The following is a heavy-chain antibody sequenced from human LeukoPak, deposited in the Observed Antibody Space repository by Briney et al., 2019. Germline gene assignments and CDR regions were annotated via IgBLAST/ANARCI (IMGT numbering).Heavy chain of an antibody. CDR1: GFTFSSYG. Sequence: GGSLRLSCAASGFTFSSYGMHWVRQAPGKGLEWVAVIWYGGSNKYYADSVKGRFTISRDNSKNTLYLQMSSLRVEDTAVYYCAKKWGWGPFDYWGQGTLVTVSS. CDR3: AKKWGWGPFDY. J-gene: IGHJ4*02. V-gene: IGHV3-33*06. CDR2: IWYGGSNK. D-gene: IGHD1-26*01.